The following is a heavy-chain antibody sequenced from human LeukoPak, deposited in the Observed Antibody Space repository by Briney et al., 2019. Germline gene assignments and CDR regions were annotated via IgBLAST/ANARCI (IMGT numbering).Heavy chain of an antibody. Sequence: ASVKVSCKASGYTFSDYDINWVRQAAGQGLEWMGWMNPITGSTGYAQKFRGRIIMTRDTSITTAFMELTSLTSDDTAIYYCARVKRFPTVWFDPRGQGTLVSVSS. CDR2: MNPITGST. V-gene: IGHV1-8*01. J-gene: IGHJ5*02. D-gene: IGHD3-10*01. CDR3: ARVKRFPTVWFDP. CDR1: GYTFSDYD.